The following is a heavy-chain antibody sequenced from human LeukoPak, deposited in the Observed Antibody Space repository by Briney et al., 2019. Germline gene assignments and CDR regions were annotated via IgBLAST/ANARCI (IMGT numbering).Heavy chain of an antibody. CDR1: GFVFTRYG. CDR2: ISADGSRT. J-gene: IGHJ6*02. V-gene: IGHV3-30*03. CDR3: AREETIGCYLYGVDV. D-gene: IGHD3-16*02. Sequence: GGSLRLSCAVDGFVFTRYGMHWVRQAPDKGLEWVAAISADGSRTFYGDSVKGRFTITRDDAKNSLSLQMNRLRNDDTAVYYCAREETIGCYLYGVDVWGQGTTVIVSS.